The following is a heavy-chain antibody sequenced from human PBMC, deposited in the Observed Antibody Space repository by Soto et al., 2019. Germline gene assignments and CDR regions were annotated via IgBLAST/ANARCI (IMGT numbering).Heavy chain of an antibody. V-gene: IGHV3-48*02. CDR1: GFPFSIYS. D-gene: IGHD6-19*01. CDR3: ARSVEGHFDY. CDR2: ITSDTNTI. J-gene: IGHJ4*02. Sequence: EVQLVESGGGLVQPGGSLRLTCVASGFPFSIYSMNWVRQAPGKGLEWSSYITSDTNTIKYADSVKGRFTISRDNAKNILYLQMTSLRDEDTVMYFCARSVEGHFDYWGQGTVVTVSS.